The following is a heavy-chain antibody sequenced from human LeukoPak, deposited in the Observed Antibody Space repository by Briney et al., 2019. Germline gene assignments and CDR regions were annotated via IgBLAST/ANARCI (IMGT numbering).Heavy chain of an antibody. CDR2: IYYSGGI. J-gene: IGHJ4*02. CDR1: GGSISSSSYY. V-gene: IGHV4-39*01. CDR3: ARRVAYYDSSGPDY. D-gene: IGHD3-22*01. Sequence: PSETLSLTCTVSGGSISSSSYYWGWIRQPPGKGLEWIGSIYYSGGIYYNPSLKSRVTISVDTSKNQFSLKLSSVTAADTAVYYCARRVAYYDSSGPDYWGQGTLVTVSS.